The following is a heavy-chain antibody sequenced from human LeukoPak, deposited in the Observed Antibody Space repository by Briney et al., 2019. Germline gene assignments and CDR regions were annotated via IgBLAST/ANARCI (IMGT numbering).Heavy chain of an antibody. CDR2: IKQDGSEK. V-gene: IGHV3-7*03. Sequence: GVSLRLSCAASGFTFSTYWMNWVRQAPGKGLEWVANIKQDGSEKYYVDSVKGRFTLSRDSAKNSLYLQMNSLRAEDTAVYYCARAEWSNWYFDLWGRGTLVTVSS. CDR3: ARAEWSNWYFDL. D-gene: IGHD3-3*01. CDR1: GFTFSTYW. J-gene: IGHJ2*01.